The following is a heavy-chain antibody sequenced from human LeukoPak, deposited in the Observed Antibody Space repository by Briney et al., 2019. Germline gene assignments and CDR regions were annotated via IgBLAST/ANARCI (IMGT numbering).Heavy chain of an antibody. J-gene: IGHJ6*03. Sequence: SETLSLTCTVSGGSISSGSYYWSWIRQPAGKGLEWIGRIYTSGSTNYNPSLKSRVTISVDTSKNQFSLKLSSVTAADTAVYYCARWNTIFSNYMDVWGKGTTVTVSS. V-gene: IGHV4-61*02. CDR2: IYTSGST. CDR3: ARWNTIFSNYMDV. D-gene: IGHD3-3*01. CDR1: GGSISSGSYY.